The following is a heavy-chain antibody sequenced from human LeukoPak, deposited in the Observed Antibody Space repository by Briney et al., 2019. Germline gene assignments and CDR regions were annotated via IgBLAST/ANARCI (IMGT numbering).Heavy chain of an antibody. CDR3: ARSLSIFGVVPYWYFDL. Sequence: PSETLSLTCTVSGGSISSYYWSWIRQPPGKGLEWIGYIYYSGSTNYNPSLKSRVTISVDTSKNQFSLKLSSVTAADTAVYYCARSLSIFGVVPYWYFDLWGSGTLVTVSS. D-gene: IGHD3-3*01. J-gene: IGHJ2*01. CDR2: IYYSGST. V-gene: IGHV4-59*01. CDR1: GGSISSYY.